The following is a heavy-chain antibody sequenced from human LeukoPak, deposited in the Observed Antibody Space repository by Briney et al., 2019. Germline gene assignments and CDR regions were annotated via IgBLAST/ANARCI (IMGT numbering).Heavy chain of an antibody. CDR2: INHSGST. J-gene: IGHJ4*02. CDR3: ARASYYYDSSGYYYDY. D-gene: IGHD3-22*01. Sequence: SETLSLTCAVYGGSFSGYYWSWIRQPPGKGLEWIGEINHSGSTNYNPSLKSRVTISVDKSKNQFSLKLSSVTAADTAVYYCARASYYYDSSGYYYDYWGQGTLVTVSS. V-gene: IGHV4-34*01. CDR1: GGSFSGYY.